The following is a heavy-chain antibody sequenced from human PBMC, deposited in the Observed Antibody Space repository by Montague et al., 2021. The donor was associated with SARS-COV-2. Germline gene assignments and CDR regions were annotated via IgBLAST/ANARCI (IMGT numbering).Heavy chain of an antibody. Sequence: SETLSLTCTVSGGSINNYYWSWIRQPPGRGLEWIGYIYYSGGTEYSPSLKSRVTMSVDTSKNQFSLKLSSVTAADTAVYYCARLWDTVYYYYGMDVWGQGTTVTVSS. J-gene: IGHJ6*02. CDR3: ARLWDTVYYYYGMDV. D-gene: IGHD1-26*01. CDR2: IYYSGGT. V-gene: IGHV4-59*08. CDR1: GGSINNYY.